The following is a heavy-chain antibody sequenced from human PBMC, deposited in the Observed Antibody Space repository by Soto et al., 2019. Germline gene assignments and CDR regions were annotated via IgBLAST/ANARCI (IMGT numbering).Heavy chain of an antibody. CDR2: IIPILGTA. CDR3: ARGGSSSWPYYFDY. V-gene: IGHV1-69*08. Sequence: QVQLVQSGAEVKKPGSSVKVSCKASGGTFSSYTISWVRQAPGQGLEWMGRIIPILGTANYAQKFQGSVTTTADKSTSTAYMELSSLSSEDTAVYYCARGGSSSWPYYFDYWGQGTLVTVSS. CDR1: GGTFSSYT. J-gene: IGHJ4*02. D-gene: IGHD6-13*01.